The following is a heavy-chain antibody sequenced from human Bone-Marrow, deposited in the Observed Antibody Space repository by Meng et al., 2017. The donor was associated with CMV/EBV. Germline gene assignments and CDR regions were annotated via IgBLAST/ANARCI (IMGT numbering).Heavy chain of an antibody. CDR1: GFTFSSYW. V-gene: IGHV3-7*01. Sequence: GESLKLSCAASGFTFSSYWMSWVRQAPGKGLEWVANIKQDGSEKYYVDSVKGRFTISRDNAKNSLYLQMNSLRAEDTAVYYCAKVRGFVVVPAADWGQGTLVTVSS. CDR3: AKVRGFVVVPAAD. J-gene: IGHJ4*02. CDR2: IKQDGSEK. D-gene: IGHD2-2*01.